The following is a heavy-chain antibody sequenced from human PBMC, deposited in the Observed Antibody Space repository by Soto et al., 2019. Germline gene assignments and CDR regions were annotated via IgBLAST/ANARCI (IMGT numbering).Heavy chain of an antibody. J-gene: IGHJ4*02. CDR3: AHRLPLGRVAHFDY. D-gene: IGHD2-15*01. CDR2: IYWDDDK. V-gene: IGHV2-5*02. CDR1: GFSLSTSGVG. Sequence: QITLKESGPTLVKPTQTLTLTCTFSGFSLSTSGVGVGWIRQPPGKALEWLALIYWDDDKRYSPSLKSRLTITKDTSKNQVVLTMTNMDPVDTATYYCAHRLPLGRVAHFDYWGQGTLVTVSS.